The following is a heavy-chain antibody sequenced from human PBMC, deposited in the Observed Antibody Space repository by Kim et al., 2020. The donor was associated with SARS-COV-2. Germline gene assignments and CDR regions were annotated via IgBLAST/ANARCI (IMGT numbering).Heavy chain of an antibody. CDR3: AREWAVYGSKAFDL. Sequence: GGSLRLSCAASGFAFSNFPMDWFRQSPGKGLEWVSAVSPNSYDTYYADSVRGRFTISRDNSKNTLFLQMNSLRAEDTAVYFCAREWAVYGSKAFDLWGHGTVVTVSS. D-gene: IGHD3-10*01. CDR1: GFAFSNFP. V-gene: IGHV3-23*01. CDR2: VSPNSYDT. J-gene: IGHJ3*01.